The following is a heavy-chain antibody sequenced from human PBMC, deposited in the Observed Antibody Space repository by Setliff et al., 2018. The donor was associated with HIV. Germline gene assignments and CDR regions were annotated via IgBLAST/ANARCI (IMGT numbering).Heavy chain of an antibody. J-gene: IGHJ6*03. CDR3: ARGSIVGATPYYYYYYMDV. CDR2: IYTSGST. D-gene: IGHD1-26*01. V-gene: IGHV4-59*01. Sequence: PSETLSLTCTVSGGSISSYYWSWIRQPPGKGLEWIGYIYTSGSTNYNPSLKSRVTISVDTSKNQFSLKLSSVTAADTAVYYCARGSIVGATPYYYYYYMDVWGKGTTVTVSS. CDR1: GGSISSYY.